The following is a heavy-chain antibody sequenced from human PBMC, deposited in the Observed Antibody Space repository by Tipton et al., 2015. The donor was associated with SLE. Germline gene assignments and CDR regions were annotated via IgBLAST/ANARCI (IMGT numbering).Heavy chain of an antibody. Sequence: TLSLTCSVSGGSVSSGSYYWSWIWQPPGKGLEWIGYIYYSGSTDYSPSLKSRLTISVDTSKNQFSLNLSSVTAADTAVYYCASYYDSSGYYYFDYWGQGTLVTVSS. J-gene: IGHJ4*02. D-gene: IGHD3-22*01. CDR2: IYYSGST. CDR3: ASYYDSSGYYYFDY. V-gene: IGHV4-61*01. CDR1: GGSVSSGSYY.